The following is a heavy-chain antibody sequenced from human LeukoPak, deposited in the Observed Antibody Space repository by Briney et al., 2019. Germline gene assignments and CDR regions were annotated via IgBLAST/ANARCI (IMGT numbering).Heavy chain of an antibody. D-gene: IGHD5-18*01. CDR2: ISYDGSNK. Sequence: GGSLRLSCAASGFTFSSYAMHWVRQAPGKGLEWVAVISYDGSNKYYADSVKGRFTISRDNSKNTLYLQMNSLRAEDTAVYYCARGDTAMVSYFDYWGQGTLVTVSS. CDR3: ARGDTAMVSYFDY. V-gene: IGHV3-30*04. J-gene: IGHJ4*02. CDR1: GFTFSSYA.